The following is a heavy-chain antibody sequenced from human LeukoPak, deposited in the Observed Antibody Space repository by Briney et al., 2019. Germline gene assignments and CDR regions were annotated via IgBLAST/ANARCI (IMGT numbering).Heavy chain of an antibody. CDR1: GFTFSDYY. Sequence: PGGSLRLSCAASGFTFSDYYMSWIRQAPGKGLEGVSYISSSGSTIYYADSVKGRFTISRDNAKNSLYLQMNSLRAEDTAVYYCARDYCSSTSCLAPLYYYYGMDVWGQGTTVTVSS. D-gene: IGHD2-2*01. CDR3: ARDYCSSTSCLAPLYYYYGMDV. J-gene: IGHJ6*02. CDR2: ISSSGSTI. V-gene: IGHV3-11*01.